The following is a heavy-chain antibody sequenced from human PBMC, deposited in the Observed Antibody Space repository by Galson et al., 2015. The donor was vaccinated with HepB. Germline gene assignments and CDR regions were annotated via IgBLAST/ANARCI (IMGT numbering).Heavy chain of an antibody. V-gene: IGHV3-9*01. CDR3: AKDRWDLLRMGAFDV. D-gene: IGHD2-8*01. CDR2: LSWNSGSY. Sequence: SLRLSCAAPGFTFDNFAMHWVRQVPGKGLEWVSGLSWNSGSYGYADSVKGRFTISRDNSKNSLYLQMNSLRPEDTAVYYCAKDRWDLLRMGAFDVWGQGTLVTVSS. J-gene: IGHJ3*01. CDR1: GFTFDNFA.